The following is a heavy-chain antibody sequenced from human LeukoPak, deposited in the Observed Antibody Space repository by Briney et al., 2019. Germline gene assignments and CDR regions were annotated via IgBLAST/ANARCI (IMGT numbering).Heavy chain of an antibody. Sequence: SETLSLTCAVYGGSFSGYYWSWIRQPPGKGLEWIGEINHSGSTNYIPSLKSRVTISVDTSKNQFSLKLSSVTAADTAVYYCARGERNGRPDYYYYYGMDVWGQGTTVTVSS. V-gene: IGHV4-34*01. CDR3: ARGERNGRPDYYYYYGMDV. CDR1: GGSFSGYY. CDR2: INHSGST. J-gene: IGHJ6*02. D-gene: IGHD1-1*01.